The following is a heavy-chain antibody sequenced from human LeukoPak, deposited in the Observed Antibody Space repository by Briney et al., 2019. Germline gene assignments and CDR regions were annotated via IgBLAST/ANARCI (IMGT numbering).Heavy chain of an antibody. CDR3: ARGYSYGLAPFDY. D-gene: IGHD5-18*01. V-gene: IGHV3-7*01. CDR2: IKQDGSEE. Sequence: GVSLRLSRVASGFTLTNYCMSWVREVPGKGLEWVANIKQDGSEELYADSVRGRYTISRDNAKNSLYLQMNSLRAEDTAVYHCARGYSYGLAPFDYWGQGTLVSVSS. J-gene: IGHJ4*02. CDR1: GFTLTNYC.